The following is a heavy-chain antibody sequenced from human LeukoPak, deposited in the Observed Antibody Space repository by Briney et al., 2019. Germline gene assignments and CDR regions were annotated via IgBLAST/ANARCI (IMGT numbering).Heavy chain of an antibody. Sequence: GASVKVSCKASGYTFTSYDVNWVRQATGQGLEWMGWMSPDSGNTGYAQKFQGRVTMTRDTSISTAYLDLSSLTSEDTAVYYCARRGGSSGWYGYWGQGTLVTVSS. D-gene: IGHD6-19*01. CDR1: GYTFTSYD. CDR3: ARRGGSSGWYGY. V-gene: IGHV1-8*01. CDR2: MSPDSGNT. J-gene: IGHJ4*02.